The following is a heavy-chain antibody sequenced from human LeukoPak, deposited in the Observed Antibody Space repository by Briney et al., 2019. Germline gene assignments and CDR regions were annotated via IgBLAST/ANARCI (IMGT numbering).Heavy chain of an antibody. Sequence: PSETLSLTCGVSGGSFSFYYWSWIRQPPGKGLEWIGEISQSGSTNYNPSLKGRVNISLDTSENQFSLKLSSVTAADTAVYYCARALGAFDIWGQGTMVTVSS. J-gene: IGHJ3*02. CDR2: ISQSGST. V-gene: IGHV4-34*01. CDR1: GGSFSFYY. CDR3: ARALGAFDI.